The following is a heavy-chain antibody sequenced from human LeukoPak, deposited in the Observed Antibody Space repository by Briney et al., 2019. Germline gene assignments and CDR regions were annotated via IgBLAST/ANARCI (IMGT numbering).Heavy chain of an antibody. J-gene: IGHJ4*02. Sequence: GGALRLSCAASGVTFGSYAMHWVRQAPGKGLEWVAVISYDGSNKYYADSAKGRFTISRDNSKTTLYLQMNSLRAEDTAVYYCARDEGRGVTSVIDYWGQGTLVTVSS. CDR3: ARDEGRGVTSVIDY. CDR2: ISYDGSNK. V-gene: IGHV3-30*04. D-gene: IGHD3-10*01. CDR1: GVTFGSYA.